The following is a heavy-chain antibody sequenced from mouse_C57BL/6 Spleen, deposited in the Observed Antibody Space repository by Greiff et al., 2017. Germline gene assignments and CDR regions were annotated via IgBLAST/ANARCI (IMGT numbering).Heavy chain of an antibody. D-gene: IGHD4-1*01. V-gene: IGHV1-82*01. CDR1: GYAFSSSW. CDR3: ARSWLGRGYFDY. CDR2: IYPGDGDT. Sequence: VKLMESGPELVKPGASVKISCKASGYAFSSSWMNWVKQRPGKGLEWIGRIYPGDGDTNYNGKFKGKATLTADKSSSTAYMQRSSLTSEDAAVYFCARSWLGRGYFDYWGQGTTLTVSS. J-gene: IGHJ2*01.